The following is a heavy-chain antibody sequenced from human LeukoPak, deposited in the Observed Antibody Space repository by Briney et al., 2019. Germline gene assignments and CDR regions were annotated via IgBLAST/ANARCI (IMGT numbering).Heavy chain of an antibody. D-gene: IGHD3-22*01. CDR3: ARVLGDSSGYYSLL. Sequence: PSETLSLTCTVSGGSISSYYWSWIRQPPGKGLEWIGYIYYSGSTNYNPSLKSRVTISVDTSKNQFPLKLSSVTAADTAVYYCARVLGDSSGYYSLLWGQGTLVTVSS. J-gene: IGHJ4*02. CDR1: GGSISSYY. CDR2: IYYSGST. V-gene: IGHV4-59*01.